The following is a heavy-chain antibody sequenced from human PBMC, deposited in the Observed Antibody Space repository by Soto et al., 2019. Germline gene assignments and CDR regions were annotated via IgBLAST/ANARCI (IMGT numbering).Heavy chain of an antibody. CDR2: IKQDGSEK. CDR3: ARDSYYDFWSGYYTLSPYYSGMDV. Sequence: PGGSLRLSCAASGFTFSSYWMSWVRQAPGKGLEWVANIKQDGSEKYYVDSVKGRFTISRDNAKNSLYLQMNSLRAEDTAVYYCARDSYYDFWSGYYTLSPYYSGMDVSGQGTTVTVYS. J-gene: IGHJ6*02. V-gene: IGHV3-7*01. CDR1: GFTFSSYW. D-gene: IGHD3-3*01.